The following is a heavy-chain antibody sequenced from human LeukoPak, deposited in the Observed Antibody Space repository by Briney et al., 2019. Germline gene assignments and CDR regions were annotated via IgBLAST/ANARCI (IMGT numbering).Heavy chain of an antibody. CDR2: ISSSSSYT. D-gene: IGHD4-17*01. Sequence: PGGSLRLSCAASGFTFSDYYMSWIRQAPGKGLEWVSYISSSSSYTNYADSVKGRFTISRDNAKNTLYLQMNSLRVEDTAVYYCARDFAGDRDYWGQGTLVTVSS. J-gene: IGHJ4*02. V-gene: IGHV3-11*06. CDR1: GFTFSDYY. CDR3: ARDFAGDRDY.